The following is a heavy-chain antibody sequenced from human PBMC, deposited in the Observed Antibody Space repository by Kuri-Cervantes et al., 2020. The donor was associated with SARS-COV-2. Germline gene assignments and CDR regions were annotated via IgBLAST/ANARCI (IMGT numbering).Heavy chain of an antibody. J-gene: IGHJ6*02. CDR3: ARDGPTSYSNYYYYGMDV. D-gene: IGHD4-11*01. CDR2: ISYDGSNK. Sequence: GGSLRLSCAASGFTFSSYAMHWVRQAPGKGLEWVAVISYDGSNKYYADSVKGRFTISRDNSKNTLYLQMNSLRAEDMAVYYCARDGPTSYSNYYYYGMDVWGQGTTVTVSS. V-gene: IGHV3-30-3*01. CDR1: GFTFSSYA.